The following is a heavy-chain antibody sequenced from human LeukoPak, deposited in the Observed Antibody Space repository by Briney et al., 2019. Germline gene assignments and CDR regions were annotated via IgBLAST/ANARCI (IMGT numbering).Heavy chain of an antibody. Sequence: KASETLSLTCAVYGGSFSGYYWSWIRQPPGKGLEWIGEIDDIGNTNYDPSLRSRVTISVDTSKNQFSLSLTSATAADTAVYFCARLGSVGYYNYQYMDIWGNGTTVTVSS. CDR3: ARLGSVGYYNYQYMDI. V-gene: IGHV4-34*01. CDR2: IDDIGNT. D-gene: IGHD3-10*01. CDR1: GGSFSGYY. J-gene: IGHJ6*03.